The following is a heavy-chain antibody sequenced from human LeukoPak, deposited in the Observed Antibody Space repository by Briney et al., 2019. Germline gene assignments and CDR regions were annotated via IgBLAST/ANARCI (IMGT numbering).Heavy chain of an antibody. CDR2: MNPNSGNT. Sequence: ASVKVSCKASGYTFTSYDINWVRQATGQGLEWMGWMNPNSGNTGYAQKFQGRVTMTRNTSISTAYMELNSLRSEDTAVYYCARELDYSIPYDYWGQGTLVTVSS. CDR1: GYTFTSYD. J-gene: IGHJ4*02. D-gene: IGHD4-11*01. V-gene: IGHV1-8*02. CDR3: ARELDYSIPYDY.